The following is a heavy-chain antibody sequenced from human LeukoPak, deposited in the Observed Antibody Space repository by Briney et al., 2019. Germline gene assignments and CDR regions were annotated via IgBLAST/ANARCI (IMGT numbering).Heavy chain of an antibody. D-gene: IGHD1-1*01. Sequence: SQTLSLTCTVSGGSISSGGYYWSWIHQPPGKGLEWIGSICSGGNLCSNPSLESRVTISVDSSRSHFFLHLTSATAADTAVYFCARDGPWKSDYWGQGTLVTVSS. V-gene: IGHV4-39*02. CDR2: ICSGGNL. CDR3: ARDGPWKSDY. CDR1: GGSISSGGYY. J-gene: IGHJ4*02.